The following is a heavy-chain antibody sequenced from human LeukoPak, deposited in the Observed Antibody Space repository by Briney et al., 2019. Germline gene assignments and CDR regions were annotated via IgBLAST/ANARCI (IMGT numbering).Heavy chain of an antibody. Sequence: ASVKVSCKASGGTFSSYAISWVRQAPGQGLEWMGGIIPIFGTANYAQKFQGRVTITADKSTSTAYMELSSLRAEDTAVYHCAKEDGSGSFYEYYFDYWGQGTLVTVSS. CDR3: AKEDGSGSFYEYYFDY. V-gene: IGHV1-69*06. CDR1: GGTFSSYA. CDR2: IIPIFGTA. J-gene: IGHJ4*02. D-gene: IGHD3-10*01.